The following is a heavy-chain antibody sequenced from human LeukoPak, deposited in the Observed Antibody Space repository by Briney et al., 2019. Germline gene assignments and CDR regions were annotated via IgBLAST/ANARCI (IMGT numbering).Heavy chain of an antibody. V-gene: IGHV3-9*01. Sequence: HAGGSLRLSCAASGFTFDDYAMHWVRQAPGKGLEWVSGISWNSGSIGYADSVKGRFTISRDNSKNTLYLQMNSLRAEDTAVYYCANILYSYGSDWGQGTMVTVSS. D-gene: IGHD5-18*01. CDR2: ISWNSGSI. CDR1: GFTFDDYA. J-gene: IGHJ4*02. CDR3: ANILYSYGSD.